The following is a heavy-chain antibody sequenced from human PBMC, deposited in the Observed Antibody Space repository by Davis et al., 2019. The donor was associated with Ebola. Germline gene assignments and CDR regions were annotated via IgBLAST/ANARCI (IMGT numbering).Heavy chain of an antibody. CDR1: GGSFSGYY. Sequence: SETLSLTCAVYGGSFSGYYWSWIRQPPGKGLEWIGSIYYSGSTHYNPSLKSRVTISVDTSKNQFSLKLSSVTAADTAVYYCARHWDIVVVVAATPVDWFDPWGQGTLVTVSS. V-gene: IGHV4-34*01. D-gene: IGHD2-15*01. CDR3: ARHWDIVVVVAATPVDWFDP. CDR2: IYYSGST. J-gene: IGHJ5*02.